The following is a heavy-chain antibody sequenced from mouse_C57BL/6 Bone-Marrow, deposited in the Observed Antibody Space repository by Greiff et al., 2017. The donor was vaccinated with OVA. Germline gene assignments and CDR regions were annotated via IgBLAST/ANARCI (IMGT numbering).Heavy chain of an antibody. CDR1: GYTFTSYW. V-gene: IGHV1-55*01. D-gene: IGHD2-12*01. Sequence: QVQLKESGAELVKPGASVKMSCKASGYTFTSYWITWVKQRPGQGLEWIGDIYPGSGSTNYNEKFKSKATLTVDTSSSTAYMQLSSLTSEDSAVYYCALPLRRGFDYWGQGTTLTVSS. CDR2: IYPGSGST. J-gene: IGHJ2*01. CDR3: ALPLRRGFDY.